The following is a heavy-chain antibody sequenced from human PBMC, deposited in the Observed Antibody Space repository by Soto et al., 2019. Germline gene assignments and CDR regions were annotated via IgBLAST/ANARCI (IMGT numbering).Heavy chain of an antibody. CDR3: AREAPYGYPYGMDV. CDR1: GGSISSYY. Sequence: SETLSLTCTVSGGSISSYYWSWSRQPPGKGLEWIGYIYYSGSTNYNHSLKSRVTISVDTSKNQFSLKLSSVTAADTAVYYCAREAPYGYPYGMDVWGQGTTVTVSS. D-gene: IGHD5-18*01. V-gene: IGHV4-59*01. CDR2: IYYSGST. J-gene: IGHJ6*02.